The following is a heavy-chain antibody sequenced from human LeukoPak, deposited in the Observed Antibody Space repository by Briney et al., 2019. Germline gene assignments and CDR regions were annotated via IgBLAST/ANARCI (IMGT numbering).Heavy chain of an antibody. CDR1: GGSISSGSYY. V-gene: IGHV4-39*01. CDR3: ARHSYYYDSSGYSLDY. J-gene: IGHJ4*02. Sequence: SETLSLTCIVSGGSISSGSYYWGWIRQPPGKGLEWIGSIYYSGSTYYNPSLKSRVTISVDTSKNQFSLKLSSVTAADTAVYYCARHSYYYDSSGYSLDYWGQGTLVTVSS. CDR2: IYYSGST. D-gene: IGHD3-22*01.